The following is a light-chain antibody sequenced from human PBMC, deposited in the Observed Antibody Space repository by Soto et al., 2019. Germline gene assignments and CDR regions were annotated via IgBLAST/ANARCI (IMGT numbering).Light chain of an antibody. V-gene: IGKV1-12*01. CDR3: QQASSFPPT. CDR1: QDINKW. Sequence: DLQMTQSPSSVSAPVGDRVTISCRASQDINKWLAWYQQKPGKAPKLLISAASTLQSGVPSRFSGSGSGTEFTLTIQSLQPDDIATYYCQQASSFPPTFGQGTKLEIK. J-gene: IGKJ2*01. CDR2: AAS.